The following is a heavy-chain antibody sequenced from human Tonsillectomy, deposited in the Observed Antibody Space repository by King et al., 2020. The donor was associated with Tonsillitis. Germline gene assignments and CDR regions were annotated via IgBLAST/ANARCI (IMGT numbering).Heavy chain of an antibody. V-gene: IGHV4-39*01. CDR3: ARREGPFDY. CDR2: IYFTGNT. D-gene: IGHD1-26*01. CDR1: GGSFSSSSYY. Sequence: QLQESGPGLVKPSETLSLTCTVSGGSFSSSSYYWGWIRQPPGKGREWIGSIYFTGNTYYNPSLKSRVTISVDTSKNQSSLRVSSVTAADTAVYYWARREGPFDYWGQGTLVTVSS. J-gene: IGHJ4*02.